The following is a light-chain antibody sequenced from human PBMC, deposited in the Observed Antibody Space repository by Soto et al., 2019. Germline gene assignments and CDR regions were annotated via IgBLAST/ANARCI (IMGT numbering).Light chain of an antibody. CDR2: NND. CDR3: AALDARLKGYV. V-gene: IGLV1-44*01. J-gene: IGLJ1*01. Sequence: VLTPPSSATVTTAHRVATSSSESGSNFGSNTVNWYQHLPGTAPKLLIYNNDQRPSGVPDRFSGSKSGTSASLAISGLHLDDEGDYYCAALDARLKGYVFVTGTKVTVL. CDR1: GSNFGSNT.